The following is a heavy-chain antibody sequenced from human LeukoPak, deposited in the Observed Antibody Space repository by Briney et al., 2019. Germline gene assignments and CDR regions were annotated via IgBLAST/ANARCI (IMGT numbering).Heavy chain of an antibody. CDR1: GYTFTSYA. Sequence: ASVKVSCKASGYTFTSYAMNWVRQAPGQGLEWMGSINTNTGNPTYAQGFTGRFVFSLDTSVSTAYLQISSLKAEDTAVYYCARDPDYYDSSGYQTYYYYMDVWGKGTTVTVSS. CDR2: INTNTGNP. J-gene: IGHJ6*03. V-gene: IGHV7-4-1*02. CDR3: ARDPDYYDSSGYQTYYYYMDV. D-gene: IGHD3-22*01.